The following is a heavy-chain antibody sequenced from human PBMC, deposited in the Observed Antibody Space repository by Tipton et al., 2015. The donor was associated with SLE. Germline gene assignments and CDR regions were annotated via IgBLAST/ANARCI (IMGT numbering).Heavy chain of an antibody. CDR3: ARSLSPLVGATEGDY. V-gene: IGHV4-34*01. CDR2: INHSGST. J-gene: IGHJ4*02. Sequence: TLSLTCAVYGGSFSGYYWSWIRQPPGKGLEWIGEINHSGSTNYNPSLKSRVTISVDTSKNQFSLKLSSVTAADTAVYYCARSLSPLVGATEGDYRGQGTLVTVSS. CDR1: GGSFSGYY. D-gene: IGHD1-26*01.